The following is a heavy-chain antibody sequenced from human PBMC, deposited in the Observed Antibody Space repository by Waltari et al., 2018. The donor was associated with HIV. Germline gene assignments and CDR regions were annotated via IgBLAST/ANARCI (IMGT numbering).Heavy chain of an antibody. D-gene: IGHD2-2*01. CDR1: GYTFTGYY. CDR3: ARPLPYCSTSSCPYFDP. Sequence: QVQLVQSGAEVKKPGASVKVSCKASGYTFTGYYMHWVRQAPGKGLEWMGWINPSSGATNYSQRLQVRVTMTRDTSISTAYMALNSLRSHDPAVSYCARPLPYCSTSSCPYFDPCGQGTLVTVSS. J-gene: IGHJ5*02. V-gene: IGHV1-2*02. CDR2: INPSSGAT.